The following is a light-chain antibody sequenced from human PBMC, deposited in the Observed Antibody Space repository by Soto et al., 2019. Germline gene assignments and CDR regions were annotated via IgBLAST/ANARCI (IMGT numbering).Light chain of an antibody. Sequence: FQMTQSPPSLSASVGDIFTINCRESQNSIFYLNWYQQKTGKAPKLLIYAASNLQSGVPSRFSGSGSGTDFTLTISSLLHEDVATCFCRQIYTTPLYSFGQGTKVDIK. CDR2: AAS. CDR3: RQIYTTPLYS. V-gene: IGKV1-39*01. J-gene: IGKJ2*01. CDR1: QNSIFY.